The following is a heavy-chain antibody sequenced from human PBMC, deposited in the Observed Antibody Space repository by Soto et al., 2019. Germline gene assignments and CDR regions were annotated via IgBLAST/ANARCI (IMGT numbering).Heavy chain of an antibody. J-gene: IGHJ6*02. CDR3: ARVTSITMVRGGMDV. CDR1: GFSLSTSGMC. D-gene: IGHD3-10*01. Sequence: SGPTLVNPTQTLTLTCTFSGFSLSTSGMCVSWIRQPPGKALEWLALIDWDDDKYYSTSLKTRLTISKDTSKNQVVLTMTNMDPVDTATYYCARVTSITMVRGGMDVWGQGTTVTVSS. V-gene: IGHV2-70*01. CDR2: IDWDDDK.